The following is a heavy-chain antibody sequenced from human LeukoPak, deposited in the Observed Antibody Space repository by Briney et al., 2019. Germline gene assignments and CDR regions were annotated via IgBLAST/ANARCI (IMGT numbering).Heavy chain of an antibody. CDR2: ISSSSSYI. CDR1: GFTFSSYS. J-gene: IGHJ4*02. V-gene: IGHV3-21*01. Sequence: GGPLRLSCAASGFTFSSYSTNWVRQAPGKGLEWVSSISSSSSYIYYADSVKGRFTISRDNAKNSLYLQMNSLRAEDTAVYYCARASQWGYVYGYFDYWGQGTLVTVSS. CDR3: ARASQWGYVYGYFDY. D-gene: IGHD5-18*01.